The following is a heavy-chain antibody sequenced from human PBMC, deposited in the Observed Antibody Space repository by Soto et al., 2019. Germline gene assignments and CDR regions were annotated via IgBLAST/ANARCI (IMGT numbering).Heavy chain of an antibody. CDR1: GGSISSGDYY. V-gene: IGHV4-30-4*02. CDR3: AKGFSSGWYVDS. J-gene: IGHJ4*02. Sequence: SETLSLICTVSGGSISSGDYYWSWIRQPPGKGLEWIGYIYYSGSTYYNPSLRSRLSISVDTSRNQFSLRLTSVTASDTGVYFCAKGFSSGWYVDSWGRGTLVTVSS. CDR2: IYYSGST. D-gene: IGHD6-19*01.